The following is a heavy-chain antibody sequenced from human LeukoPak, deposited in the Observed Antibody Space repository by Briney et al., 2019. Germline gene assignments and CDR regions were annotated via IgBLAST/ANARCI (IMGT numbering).Heavy chain of an antibody. CDR2: ISAYNGNT. D-gene: IGHD6-6*01. CDR1: GYTFTSYY. J-gene: IGHJ6*03. Sequence: ASVKVSCKASGYTFTSYYMHWVRQAPGQGLEWMGWISAYNGNTNYAQKLQGRVTMTTDTSTSTAYMELRSLRSDDTAVYYCARVKSSSSWYYYYYMDVWGKGTTVTVSS. CDR3: ARVKSSSSWYYYYYMDV. V-gene: IGHV1-18*04.